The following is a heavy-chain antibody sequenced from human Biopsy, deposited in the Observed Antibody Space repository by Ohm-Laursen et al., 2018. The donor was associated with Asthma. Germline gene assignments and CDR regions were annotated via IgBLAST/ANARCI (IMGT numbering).Heavy chain of an antibody. J-gene: IGHJ4*02. CDR3: ATFPYGDYLPLDY. CDR1: GFTVSRDH. Sequence: SLRLSCSASGFTVSRDHMFWVRQAPGKGLEWVSVIYSGGTSHTADSVRGRFTISRDFSKNTLYLQMHSLRAEDTAVYYCATFPYGDYLPLDYWGQGTLVTVSS. V-gene: IGHV3-53*01. CDR2: IYSGGTS. D-gene: IGHD4-17*01.